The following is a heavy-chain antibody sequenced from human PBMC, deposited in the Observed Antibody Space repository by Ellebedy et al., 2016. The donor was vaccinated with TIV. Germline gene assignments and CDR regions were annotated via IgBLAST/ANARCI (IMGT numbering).Heavy chain of an antibody. J-gene: IGHJ4*02. CDR1: GFTFSSYA. CDR2: ISYDGSNK. D-gene: IGHD1-26*01. CDR3: AKSLYNGGSYYYFDY. V-gene: IGHV3-30-3*02. Sequence: GESLKISXAASGFTFSSYAMHWVRQAPGKGLEWVAVISYDGSNKYYADSVKGRFTISRDNSKNTLYLQMNSLRAEDTAVYYCAKSLYNGGSYYYFDYWGQGTLVTVSS.